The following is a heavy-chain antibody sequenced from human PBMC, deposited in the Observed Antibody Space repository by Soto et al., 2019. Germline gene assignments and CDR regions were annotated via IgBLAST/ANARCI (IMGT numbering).Heavy chain of an antibody. Sequence: SETLSLTCTVSGGSISSSSYYWGWIRQPPGKGLEWIGSIYYSGSTYYNPSLKSRVTISVDTSKNQFSLNLSSVTAADTAVYYCATQEVGGSYVYTFDPWGQGTLVT. CDR1: GGSISSSSYY. CDR3: ATQEVGGSYVYTFDP. V-gene: IGHV4-39*01. CDR2: IYYSGST. D-gene: IGHD1-26*01. J-gene: IGHJ5*02.